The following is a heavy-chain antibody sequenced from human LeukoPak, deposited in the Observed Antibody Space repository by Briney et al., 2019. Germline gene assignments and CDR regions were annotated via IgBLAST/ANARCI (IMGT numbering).Heavy chain of an antibody. Sequence: GGSLRLSCVASGFSFSSYWMAWVRQAPGKGLEWVANIKYDGTHKFYADSVKGRFTISRDNAKNSLFLEMNSLSADDTAVYFCASSHDSSGNDWGQGTLVAVSS. D-gene: IGHD3-22*01. CDR1: GFSFSSYW. J-gene: IGHJ4*02. CDR2: IKYDGTHK. V-gene: IGHV3-7*01. CDR3: ASSHDSSGND.